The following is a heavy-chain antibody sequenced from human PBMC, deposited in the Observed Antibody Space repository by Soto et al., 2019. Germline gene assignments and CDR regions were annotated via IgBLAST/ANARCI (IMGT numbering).Heavy chain of an antibody. J-gene: IGHJ6*02. Sequence: SVKVSCKASGFTFTSSAVQWVRQARGQRLEWIGWIVVGGGNTNYAQKLQERVTITRDMSTSTAYMELSSLRSEDTAVYYCARGENWGFFYYYYGMDVWGQGTTVTVSS. D-gene: IGHD7-27*01. CDR3: ARGENWGFFYYYYGMDV. CDR1: GFTFTSSA. CDR2: IVVGGGNT. V-gene: IGHV1-58*01.